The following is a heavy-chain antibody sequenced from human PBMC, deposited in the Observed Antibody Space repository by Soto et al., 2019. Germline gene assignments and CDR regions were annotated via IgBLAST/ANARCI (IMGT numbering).Heavy chain of an antibody. V-gene: IGHV3-23*01. J-gene: IGHJ4*02. D-gene: IGHD3-9*01. CDR2: ISGSGGST. Sequence: GSLRLSCAASGFTFISYAMSWVRQAPGKGLEWVSAISGSGGSTYYADSVKGRFTISRDNSKNTLYLQMNSLRAEDTAVYYCAKDWTYYDILTGYFSLLKFDYWGQGTLVTVSS. CDR3: AKDWTYYDILTGYFSLLKFDY. CDR1: GFTFISYA.